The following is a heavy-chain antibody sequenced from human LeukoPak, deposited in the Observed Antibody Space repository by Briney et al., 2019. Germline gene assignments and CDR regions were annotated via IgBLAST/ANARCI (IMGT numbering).Heavy chain of an antibody. CDR2: ISSSGSTI. Sequence: PGGSLRISCAASGFTFSGSAMNWVRQAPGKGLEWASYISSSGSTIYYADSVKGRFTISRDNAKNSLYLQMNSLRAEDTAVYYCARLYSSSSGLRASDYWGQGTLVTVSS. CDR3: ARLYSSSSGLRASDY. D-gene: IGHD6-6*01. V-gene: IGHV3-48*03. J-gene: IGHJ4*02. CDR1: GFTFSGSA.